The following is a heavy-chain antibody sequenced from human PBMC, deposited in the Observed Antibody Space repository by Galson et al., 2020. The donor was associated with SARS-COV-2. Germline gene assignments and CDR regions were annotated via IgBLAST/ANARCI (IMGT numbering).Heavy chain of an antibody. Sequence: ASVKVSCKASGYTFTDNYISWVRQAPGQGLEWMGWINPYNADTTFAQKFQGRVTMTTDTSTSTAFMELRSLKSDDTAVYYCARAHDGGRDWGFDPWGQGTLVTVSA. CDR1: GYTFTDNY. J-gene: IGHJ5*02. CDR3: ARAHDGGRDWGFDP. V-gene: IGHV1-18*01. CDR2: INPYNADT. D-gene: IGHD3-16*01.